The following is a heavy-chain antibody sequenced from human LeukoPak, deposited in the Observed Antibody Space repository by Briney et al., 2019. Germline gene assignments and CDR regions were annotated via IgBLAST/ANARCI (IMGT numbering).Heavy chain of an antibody. CDR1: GYTFTSYA. CDR2: MNPNSGNT. Sequence: ASVKVSCKASGYTFTSYAINWVRQAPGQGLEWMAWMNPNSGNTGFAQKFQGRVTITRDTSISTAYMELSSLTSEDTAVYYCARGGAGSAHIDYWGLGTLVTASS. CDR3: ARGGAGSAHIDY. J-gene: IGHJ4*02. D-gene: IGHD4/OR15-4a*01. V-gene: IGHV1-8*03.